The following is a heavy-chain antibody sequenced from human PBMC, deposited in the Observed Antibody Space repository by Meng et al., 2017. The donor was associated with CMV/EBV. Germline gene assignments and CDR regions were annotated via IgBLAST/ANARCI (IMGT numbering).Heavy chain of an antibody. J-gene: IGHJ6*02. D-gene: IGHD6-13*01. CDR1: GFTFSSYA. Sequence: SCAASGFTFSSYAMSWVRQAPGKGLEWVSAISGSGGSTYYADSVKGRFTISRDNSKNTLYLQMNSLRAEDTAVYYCAKVGRVAAAGYYYYGMDVWGQGTTVTVSS. CDR2: ISGSGGST. CDR3: AKVGRVAAAGYYYYGMDV. V-gene: IGHV3-23*01.